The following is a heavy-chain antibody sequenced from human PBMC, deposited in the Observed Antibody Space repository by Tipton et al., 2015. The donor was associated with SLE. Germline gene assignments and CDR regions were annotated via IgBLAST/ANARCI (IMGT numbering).Heavy chain of an antibody. CDR3: ARGAGIAAADNYFDY. CDR2: IYYSGST. J-gene: IGHJ4*02. Sequence: TLSLTCAVSGGSISSNNWWSWVRQPPGKGLEWIGSIYYSGSTYYNPSLKSRVTISVDTSKNQFSLQLTSVTPEDTAVYYCARGAGIAAADNYFDYWGQGTLVTVSS. D-gene: IGHD6-13*01. V-gene: IGHV4-4*02. CDR1: GGSISSNNW.